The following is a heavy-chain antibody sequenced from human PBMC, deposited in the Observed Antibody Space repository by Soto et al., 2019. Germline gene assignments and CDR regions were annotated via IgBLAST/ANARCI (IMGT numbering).Heavy chain of an antibody. Sequence: QVHLQQWGAGLLKPSETLSLTCAVYGGSFSGYYWSWIRQPPGKGLEWIGEINHSGSTNYNPSLKSRVTISVDTSKKQFSLKLSSVTAADTAVYYCARGVAVACTEGAFDIWGQGTMVTVSS. CDR1: GGSFSGYY. CDR3: ARGVAVACTEGAFDI. J-gene: IGHJ3*02. V-gene: IGHV4-34*01. CDR2: INHSGST. D-gene: IGHD6-19*01.